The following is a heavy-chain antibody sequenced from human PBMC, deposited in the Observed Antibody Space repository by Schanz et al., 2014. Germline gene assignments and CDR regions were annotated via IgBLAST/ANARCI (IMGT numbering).Heavy chain of an antibody. CDR3: ASGGYCTNGVCNGGRNWFDP. D-gene: IGHD2-8*01. J-gene: IGHJ5*02. Sequence: EVQLLESGGGLVQPGGSLRVSCAASGFVFRTFAMYWVRQAPGKGLEWVSRMIGSGSSVFYADSVKGRFTISRDNSKNTLYLQINSLRAEDTAVYYCASGGYCTNGVCNGGRNWFDPWGQGTLVTVSS. CDR1: GFVFRTFA. CDR2: MIGSGSSV. V-gene: IGHV3-23*01.